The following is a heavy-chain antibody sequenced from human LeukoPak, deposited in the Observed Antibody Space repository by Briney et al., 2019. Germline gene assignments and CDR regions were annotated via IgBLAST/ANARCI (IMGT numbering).Heavy chain of an antibody. D-gene: IGHD3-9*01. CDR3: VAPIRYFDWLLN. J-gene: IGHJ4*02. CDR2: ISSSGSTI. Sequence: GGSLRLSCAASGFTFSDYYMSWIRQAPGKGLEWVSYISSSGSTIYYADSVKGRFTISRDNAKNSLYLQMNSLRAEDTAVYYCVAPIRYFDWLLNWGQGTLVTVSS. CDR1: GFTFSDYY. V-gene: IGHV3-11*04.